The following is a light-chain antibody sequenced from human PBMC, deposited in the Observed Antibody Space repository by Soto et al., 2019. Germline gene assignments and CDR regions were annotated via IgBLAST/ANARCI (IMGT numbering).Light chain of an antibody. CDR1: QSVWGNY. Sequence: EIVLTQSPGTLSLSPGERATLSSRASQSVWGNYLAWYHQKPGQAPRLLIYRASTRATGVPDRFSGSGSGTDFTLTVSRLEPEDFAMYFCQEYGNSPITFGQGTRLEIK. CDR2: RAS. CDR3: QEYGNSPIT. V-gene: IGKV3-20*01. J-gene: IGKJ5*01.